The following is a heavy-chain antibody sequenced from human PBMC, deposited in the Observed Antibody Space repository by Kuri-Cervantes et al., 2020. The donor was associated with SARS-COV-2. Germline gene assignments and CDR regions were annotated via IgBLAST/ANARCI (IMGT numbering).Heavy chain of an antibody. CDR1: GGSISSSSYY. V-gene: IGHV4-61*09. J-gene: IGHJ6*03. CDR2: IYTSGST. CDR3: AREGKNTMVRGVIGDYYYYYMDV. D-gene: IGHD3-10*01. Sequence: SETLSLTCTVSGGSISSSSYYWSWIRQPAGKGLEWIGHIYTSGSTNYNPSLKSRVTISVDTSKNQFSLKLSSVTAADTAVYYCAREGKNTMVRGVIGDYYYYYMDVWGKGTTVTVSS.